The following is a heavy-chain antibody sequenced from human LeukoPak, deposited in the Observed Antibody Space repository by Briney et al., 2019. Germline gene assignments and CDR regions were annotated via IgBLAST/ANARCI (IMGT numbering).Heavy chain of an antibody. CDR2: INPSGGST. CDR3: ARHKEVGDYYYFDY. Sequence: ASVKVSCKASGYTFTSYYMHWVRQAPGQGLEWMRIINPSGGSTSYTQKFQGRVTMTRDTSTTTVYMELSSLRSQDMAVYYCARHKEVGDYYYFDYWGQGTLVTVSS. J-gene: IGHJ4*02. CDR1: GYTFTSYY. V-gene: IGHV1-46*01. D-gene: IGHD2/OR15-2a*01.